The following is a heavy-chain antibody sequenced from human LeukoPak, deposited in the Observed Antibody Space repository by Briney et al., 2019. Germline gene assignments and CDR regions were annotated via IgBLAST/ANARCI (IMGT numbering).Heavy chain of an antibody. CDR1: GYTFTSYV. CDR3: ARGKIYSSFDWYFDL. CDR2: MNPNSANT. D-gene: IGHD6-6*01. J-gene: IGHJ2*01. V-gene: IGHV1-8*01. Sequence: ASVNVSCKASGYTFTSYVINWVRQATGQGLEWMGWMNPNSANTGYAQKFQGRVTLTRNTSISTAYMDLSSLRSEDTAVYYCARGKIYSSFDWYFDLWGRGTLVTVSS.